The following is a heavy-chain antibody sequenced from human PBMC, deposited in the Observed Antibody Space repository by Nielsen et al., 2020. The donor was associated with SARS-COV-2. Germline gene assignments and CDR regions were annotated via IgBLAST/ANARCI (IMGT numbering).Heavy chain of an antibody. CDR2: ISSSGSTI. Sequence: WIRQPPGKGLEWVSYISSSGSTIYYADSVKGRFTISRDNAKNSLYLQMNSLRAEDTAVYYCASLSGSVAAGTRYYYYYMDVWGKGTTVTVSS. V-gene: IGHV3-11*01. J-gene: IGHJ6*03. CDR3: ASLSGSVAAGTRYYYYYMDV. D-gene: IGHD6-13*01.